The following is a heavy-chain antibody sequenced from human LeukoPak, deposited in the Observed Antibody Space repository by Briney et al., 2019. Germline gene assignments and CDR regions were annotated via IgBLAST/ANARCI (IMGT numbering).Heavy chain of an antibody. CDR2: ISSINSRSSYI. Sequence: GGSLRLSCAASGFTFSSYSMNWVRQAPGKGLEWVSSISSINSRSSYIYYADSVKGRFTISRDYTKTTVYLQMSSLRPEDTAVYYCARDLITTFWRGLDHWGQGALVTVSS. CDR1: GFTFSSYS. CDR3: ARDLITTFWRGLDH. V-gene: IGHV3-21*01. D-gene: IGHD3-9*01. J-gene: IGHJ4*02.